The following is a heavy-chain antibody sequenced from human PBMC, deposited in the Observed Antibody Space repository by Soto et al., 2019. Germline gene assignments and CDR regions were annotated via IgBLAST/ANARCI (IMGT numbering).Heavy chain of an antibody. CDR3: ARDGTTVTTDPSCDY. CDR1: GYTFTSYG. CDR2: ISAYNGNT. D-gene: IGHD4-17*01. Sequence: QVQLVQSGAEVKKPGASVKVSCKASGYTFTSYGISWVRQAPGQGLEWMGWISAYNGNTNYAQKLQGRVTMTTDTSSSTAYMELRSLRADDTAVYYCARDGTTVTTDPSCDYWGQGTLVTVSS. V-gene: IGHV1-18*01. J-gene: IGHJ4*02.